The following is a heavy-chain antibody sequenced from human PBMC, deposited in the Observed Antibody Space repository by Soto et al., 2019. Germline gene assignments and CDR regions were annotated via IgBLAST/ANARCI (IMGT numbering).Heavy chain of an antibody. CDR3: ANKLSAYGDYADY. J-gene: IGHJ4*02. Sequence: PGGSLRLSCAASGFTFSSYAMSWVRQAPGKGLEWASAISGSGGSTYYAASVKGRFTISRDNSKNTLYLQMNSLRAEDTAVYYCANKLSAYGDYADYWGQGTLVTVSS. CDR2: ISGSGGST. D-gene: IGHD4-17*01. CDR1: GFTFSSYA. V-gene: IGHV3-23*01.